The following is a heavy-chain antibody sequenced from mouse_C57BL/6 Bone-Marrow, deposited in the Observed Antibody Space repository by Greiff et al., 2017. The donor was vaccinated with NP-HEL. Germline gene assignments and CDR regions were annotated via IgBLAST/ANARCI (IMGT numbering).Heavy chain of an antibody. CDR3: ARDPFYYGNYDYFDY. CDR1: GFTFSSYG. V-gene: IGHV5-6*01. D-gene: IGHD2-1*01. Sequence: EVKVVESGGDLVKPGGSLKLSCAASGFTFSSYGMSWVRQTPDKRLEWVATISSGGSYTYYPDSVKGRFTISRDNAKNTLYLQMSSLKSEDTAMYYCARDPFYYGNYDYFDYWGQGTTLTVSS. CDR2: ISSGGSYT. J-gene: IGHJ2*01.